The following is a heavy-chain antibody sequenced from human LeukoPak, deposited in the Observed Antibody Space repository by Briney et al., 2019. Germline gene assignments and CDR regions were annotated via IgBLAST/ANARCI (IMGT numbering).Heavy chain of an antibody. CDR1: GFTFSSYA. CDR2: ISYDGSNK. Sequence: GGSLRLSCAASGFTFSSYAMHWVRQAPGKGLEWVAVISYDGSNKYYADSVKGRFTISRDNPKNTLYLQMNSLRAEDTAVYYCARAMWLGPPFFDYWGQGTLVTVSS. J-gene: IGHJ4*02. D-gene: IGHD6-19*01. V-gene: IGHV3-30*04. CDR3: ARAMWLGPPFFDY.